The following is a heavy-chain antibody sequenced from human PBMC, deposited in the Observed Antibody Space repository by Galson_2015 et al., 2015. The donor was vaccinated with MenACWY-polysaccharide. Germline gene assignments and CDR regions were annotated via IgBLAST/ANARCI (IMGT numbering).Heavy chain of an antibody. D-gene: IGHD2-21*01. CDR3: ARDDRPLVMVPVSIRFGP. V-gene: IGHV1-18*01. Sequence: SVKVSCKASGFTFTDYGINWVRQAPGQGLEWMGNITTYNGDTNYAQKFQGRVTMTADTSTNTAYMELTNLKSDDTAVYYCARDDRPLVMVPVSIRFGPWAQGTLASAPS. CDR2: ITTYNGDT. J-gene: IGHJ5*02. CDR1: GFTFTDYG.